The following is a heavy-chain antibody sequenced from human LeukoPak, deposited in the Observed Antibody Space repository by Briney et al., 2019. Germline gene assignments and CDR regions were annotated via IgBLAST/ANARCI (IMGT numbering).Heavy chain of an antibody. J-gene: IGHJ4*02. CDR2: ISDSGSST. CDR1: GFTFSSYA. Sequence: GGSLRLSCAASGFTFSSYAMCWVRQAPGKGLEWVSSISDSGSSTSYADSVKGRFTISRDNPFNTLYLQMNSLTAGNTAVYYCAKGRRGWGDPEFWGQGTLATVSS. V-gene: IGHV3-23*01. D-gene: IGHD3-10*01. CDR3: AKGRRGWGDPEF.